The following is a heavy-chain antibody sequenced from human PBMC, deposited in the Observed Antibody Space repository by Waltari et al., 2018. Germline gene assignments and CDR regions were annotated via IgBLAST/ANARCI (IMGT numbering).Heavy chain of an antibody. Sequence: EVQLVESGGGLVQPGGSLRLSCAASGFTFNNYWMTGVRQAPVKGLEWVANIKQDASEKYYVDSVKGRVTISRDNTKNSLYLQMNSLRAEDTAVYYCAASVGVAPNYWGHGTLVTVSS. V-gene: IGHV3-7*01. CDR2: IKQDASEK. J-gene: IGHJ4*01. CDR1: GFTFNNYW. CDR3: AASVGVAPNY. D-gene: IGHD6-19*01.